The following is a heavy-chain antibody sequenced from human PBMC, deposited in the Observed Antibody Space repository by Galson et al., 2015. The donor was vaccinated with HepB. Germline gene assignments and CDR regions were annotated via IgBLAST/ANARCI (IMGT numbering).Heavy chain of an antibody. Sequence: SVKVSCKASGYTFTSYAMHWVRQAPGQRLEWMGWINASNGNTKYSQKFQGRVTITRDTSASTAYMELSSLRSEDTAVYYCARGPRGFDPWGQGTLVTVSS. D-gene: IGHD1-14*01. CDR3: ARGPRGFDP. CDR2: INASNGNT. J-gene: IGHJ5*02. CDR1: GYTFTSYA. V-gene: IGHV1-3*01.